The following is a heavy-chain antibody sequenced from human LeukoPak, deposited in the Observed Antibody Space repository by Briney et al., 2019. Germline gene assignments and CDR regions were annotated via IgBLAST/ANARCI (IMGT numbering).Heavy chain of an antibody. V-gene: IGHV4-59*12. CDR1: GGSISTYY. D-gene: IGHD6-13*01. CDR2: IYYSGST. CDR3: AREEVAAAGVLFQH. Sequence: PSETLSLTCTVSGGSISTYYWSWIRQPPEKGLEWIGYIYYSGSTNYNPSLKSRVTMSVDTSKNQFSLKLSSVTAADTAVYYCAREEVAAAGVLFQHWGQGTLVTVSS. J-gene: IGHJ1*01.